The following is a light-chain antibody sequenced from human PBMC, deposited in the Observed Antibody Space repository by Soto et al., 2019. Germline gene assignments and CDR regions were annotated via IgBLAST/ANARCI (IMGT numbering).Light chain of an antibody. CDR2: DAS. Sequence: EIILTQSPGTLSLSPGERATLSCRASQNIGNSFVAWYQHKPGQAPKLLIYDASSRASGLPDRFSGSGSGTDFTLTISRLDPEDFAVYYCLLYGISRRTFGQGTKVEVK. V-gene: IGKV3-20*01. CDR1: QNIGNSF. CDR3: LLYGISRRT. J-gene: IGKJ1*01.